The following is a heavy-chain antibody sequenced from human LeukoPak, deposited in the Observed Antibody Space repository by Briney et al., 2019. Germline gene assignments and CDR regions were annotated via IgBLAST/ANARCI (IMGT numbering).Heavy chain of an antibody. D-gene: IGHD2-2*02. CDR1: GFTFSSYG. Sequence: GGSLRLSCAASGFTFSSYGMHWVRQAPGKGLEWVAFIRYDGSNKYYADSVKGRFPISRDNSKNTLYLQMNSLRAEDTAVYYCATPYCSSTSCYTVYYFDYWGQGTLVTVSS. V-gene: IGHV3-30*02. CDR3: ATPYCSSTSCYTVYYFDY. CDR2: IRYDGSNK. J-gene: IGHJ4*02.